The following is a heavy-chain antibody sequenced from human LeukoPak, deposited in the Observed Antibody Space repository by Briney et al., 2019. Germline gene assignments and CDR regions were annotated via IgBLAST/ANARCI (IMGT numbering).Heavy chain of an antibody. V-gene: IGHV3-23*01. CDR1: EFTFSSYA. J-gene: IGHJ4*02. D-gene: IGHD2-2*01. Sequence: GGSLRLSCAASEFTFSSYAMSWVRQAPGKGLEWVSAISDSGRSTYYADSVKGRFTISRDNSKNTVYLQMNSLRAEVTAVYYCAKDRRACSSSSCYYRFDYWGQGTLVTVSS. CDR2: ISDSGRST. CDR3: AKDRRACSSSSCYYRFDY.